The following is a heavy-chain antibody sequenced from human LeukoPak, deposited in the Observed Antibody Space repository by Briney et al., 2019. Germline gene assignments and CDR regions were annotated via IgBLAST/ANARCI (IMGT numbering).Heavy chain of an antibody. Sequence: GGSLRLSCAASGFSCSSYDMNWVRQAPGKGLEWVSYISSSGSTIYYADSVKGRFTTSRDNAKNSLYLQMNSLRADDTAIYYCARLHQEAGNYFDYWGQGTLVTVSS. V-gene: IGHV3-48*03. CDR3: ARLHQEAGNYFDY. CDR2: ISSSGSTI. J-gene: IGHJ4*02. D-gene: IGHD6-19*01. CDR1: GFSCSSYD.